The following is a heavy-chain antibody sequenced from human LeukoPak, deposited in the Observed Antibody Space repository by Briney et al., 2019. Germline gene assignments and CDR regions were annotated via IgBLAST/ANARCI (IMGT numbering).Heavy chain of an antibody. Sequence: GGSLRLSCAASGLTVSSNYMSWVRQAPGKGLECVSVIYSGGRTYYADSVKGRFTISRDNSKNTLYLQMNGLRGEDTAVYYCARVPHYHYVMDVWGKGTTVTVSS. CDR2: IYSGGRT. CDR3: ARVPHYHYVMDV. V-gene: IGHV3-53*01. J-gene: IGHJ6*04. CDR1: GLTVSSNY.